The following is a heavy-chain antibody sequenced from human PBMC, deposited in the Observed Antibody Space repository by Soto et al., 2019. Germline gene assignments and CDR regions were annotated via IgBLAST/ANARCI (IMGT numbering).Heavy chain of an antibody. CDR2: ITPFVDTS. CDR1: GGTFSKYS. D-gene: IGHD2-21*01. V-gene: IGHV1-69*06. J-gene: IGHJ6*02. Sequence: QVRLVQSGAEVKKPGSSVKVSCKVSGGTFSKYSLSWVRQTPGQGLEWMGGITPFVDTSNYAQRFLGRVTITAENSKNTSFVEVRALKSADTALYSCAATSVRNGGICYSRHYYGMDVWGQGTTVTVSS. CDR3: AATSVRNGGICYSRHYYGMDV.